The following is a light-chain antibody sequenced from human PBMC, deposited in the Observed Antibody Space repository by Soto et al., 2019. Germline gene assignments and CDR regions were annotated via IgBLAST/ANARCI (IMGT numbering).Light chain of an antibody. V-gene: IGLV2-14*01. CDR1: SSDVGGYNY. CDR2: DVS. Sequence: QLVLTQPASVSGSPGQSITISCTGTSSDVGGYNYVSWYQQHPGKAPKLMIYDVSNRPSGVSNRFSGSKSGNTASLTISGLQAEDEADYYCSSYRSSSVVFGGGTKLTVL. CDR3: SSYRSSSVV. J-gene: IGLJ2*01.